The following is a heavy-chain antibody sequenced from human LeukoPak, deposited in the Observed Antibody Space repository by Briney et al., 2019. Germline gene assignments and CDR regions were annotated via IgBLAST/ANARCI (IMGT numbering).Heavy chain of an antibody. J-gene: IGHJ4*02. V-gene: IGHV4-59*08. CDR3: ARHYGDYAFDY. CDR1: GGSISSYY. D-gene: IGHD4-17*01. CDR2: IYYSGST. Sequence: SETLSLTCTVSGGSISSYYWSWIRQPPGKGLEWIGYIYYSGSTNYNPSLKSRVTISVDASKNQFSLKLNSVTAADTAVYFCARHYGDYAFDYWGQGNPVTVSS.